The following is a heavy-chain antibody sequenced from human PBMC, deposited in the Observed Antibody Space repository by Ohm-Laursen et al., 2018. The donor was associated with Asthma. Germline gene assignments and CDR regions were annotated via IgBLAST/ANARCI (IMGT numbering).Heavy chain of an antibody. D-gene: IGHD2-2*01. CDR1: GFSITTYT. J-gene: IGHJ6*02. Sequence: SLRLSCAAPGFSITTYTLHWVRQAPGKGLQWVAVIWSDGSNEDYAESVKGRFTISRDDSKNTLYLQMNSLRAEDTALYYCATDLSLYCSSTACQTFSGMDVWGQGTTVTVSS. V-gene: IGHV3-33*01. CDR2: IWSDGSNE. CDR3: ATDLSLYCSSTACQTFSGMDV.